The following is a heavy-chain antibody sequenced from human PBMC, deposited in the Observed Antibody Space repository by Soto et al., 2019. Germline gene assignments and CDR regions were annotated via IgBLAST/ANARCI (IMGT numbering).Heavy chain of an antibody. CDR1: GFTFISYA. D-gene: IGHD2-2*01. CDR2: ISGGGGST. V-gene: IGHV3-23*01. J-gene: IGHJ4*02. Sequence: PGGSLRLSCAASGFTFISYAITWVRQAPGKGLEWVSAISGGGGSTYYADSVKGRFTISRDNSKNTVYLQMNSLRAVDTALYYCAKRFQWVVPAASNFDYWGQGTLVTVSS. CDR3: AKRFQWVVPAASNFDY.